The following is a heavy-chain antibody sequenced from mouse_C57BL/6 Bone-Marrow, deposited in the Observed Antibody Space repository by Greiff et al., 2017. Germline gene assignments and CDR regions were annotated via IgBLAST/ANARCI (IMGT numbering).Heavy chain of an antibody. D-gene: IGHD3-2*02. V-gene: IGHV1-69*01. CDR1: GYTFTSYW. Sequence: VQLQQPGAELVMPGASVKLSCKASGYTFTSYWMHWVKQRPGQGLEWIGEIDPSDSYTNYNQTFKGKSTLTVDKSSSTAYMQLSSLTSEDSAVYYCARGQGVAQATGDYFDYWGQGTTLTVSS. J-gene: IGHJ2*01. CDR3: ARGQGVAQATGDYFDY. CDR2: IDPSDSYT.